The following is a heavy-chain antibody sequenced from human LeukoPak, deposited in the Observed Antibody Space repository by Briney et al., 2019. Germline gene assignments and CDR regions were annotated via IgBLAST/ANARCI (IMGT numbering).Heavy chain of an antibody. V-gene: IGHV4-4*07. D-gene: IGHD3-10*01. CDR1: GGSISSYY. CDR2: IYTSGST. Sequence: PSETLSLTCTVPGGSISSYYWSWIRQPAGKGLEWIGRIYTSGSTNYNPSLNIRVTMSVDTSKNQFSMKLSSVTAADTAVYYCARDEVLLWFGELLFNWFDPWGQGTLVTVSS. CDR3: ARDEVLLWFGELLFNWFDP. J-gene: IGHJ5*02.